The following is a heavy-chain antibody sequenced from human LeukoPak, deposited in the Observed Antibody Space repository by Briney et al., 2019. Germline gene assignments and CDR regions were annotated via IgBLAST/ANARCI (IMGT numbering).Heavy chain of an antibody. Sequence: GASVKVSCKTSGYTFATYFMHWVRQAPGQGLEWMGYIKPNSGVTNYAQKFRGRVTMTWDTSISTAYIELSGLRSDDTAVYYCARSGPITIFGVENWFDPWGQGTLVTVSS. D-gene: IGHD3-3*01. CDR2: IKPNSGVT. CDR1: GYTFATYF. CDR3: ARSGPITIFGVENWFDP. J-gene: IGHJ5*02. V-gene: IGHV1-2*02.